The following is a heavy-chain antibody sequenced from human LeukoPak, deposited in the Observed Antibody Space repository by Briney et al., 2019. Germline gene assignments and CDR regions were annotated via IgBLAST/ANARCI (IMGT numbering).Heavy chain of an antibody. Sequence: GGSLRLSCTTSKFNFNSYGMTWVRQAPGKGLEWVSSISGSGGSTQYAASVQGRFTISRDNSKNTLYLQMNSLRAEDTAVYYCAKDLERSVGHTLSSTTCYGSWGQGTLVTVSS. CDR1: KFNFNSYG. J-gene: IGHJ5*02. D-gene: IGHD2-2*01. CDR3: AKDLERSVGHTLSSTTCYGS. V-gene: IGHV3-23*01. CDR2: ISGSGGST.